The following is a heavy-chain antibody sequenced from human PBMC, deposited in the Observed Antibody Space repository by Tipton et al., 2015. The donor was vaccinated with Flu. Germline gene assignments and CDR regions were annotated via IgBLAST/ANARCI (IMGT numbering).Heavy chain of an antibody. Sequence: TLSLTCTVSGGSISGYYWTWIRQPPGKGLEWTGYIYYSGSTNYNPSLKSRVTISVDTPKNQFSLKLSSVTAADTAVYYCATEYRGGGNRYYFDYWGQGTLVTVSS. V-gene: IGHV4-59*01. D-gene: IGHD4-23*01. CDR3: ATEYRGGGNRYYFDY. J-gene: IGHJ4*02. CDR1: GGSISGYY. CDR2: IYYSGST.